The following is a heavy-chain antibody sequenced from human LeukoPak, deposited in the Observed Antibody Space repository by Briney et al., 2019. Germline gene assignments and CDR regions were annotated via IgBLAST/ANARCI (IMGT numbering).Heavy chain of an antibody. D-gene: IGHD6-19*01. J-gene: IGHJ4*02. V-gene: IGHV3-30*04. CDR2: ISYDGSNK. CDR3: AKDRVESSGRYPFDY. CDR1: GFTFSIYA. Sequence: GGSLRLSCAASGFTFSIYAMHWVRQAPGKGLEWVAVISYDGSNKYYADSVKGRFTISRDNSKNTLYLQMNSLRAEDTAVYYCAKDRVESSGRYPFDYWGQGTLVTVSS.